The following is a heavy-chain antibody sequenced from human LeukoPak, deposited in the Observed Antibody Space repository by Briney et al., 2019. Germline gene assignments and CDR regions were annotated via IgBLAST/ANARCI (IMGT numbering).Heavy chain of an antibody. CDR1: GFTFSSYT. CDR2: ISSSSSYI. Sequence: GGSLRLSCAASGFTFSSYTMSWVRQAPGKGLEWVSYISSSSSYIYYADSVKGRFTISRDNAENSLYLQMNSLRAEDTAVYYCARGSEGYCSGGGCYYGMDVWGQGTTVTVSS. CDR3: ARGSEGYCSGGGCYYGMDV. D-gene: IGHD2-15*01. V-gene: IGHV3-21*01. J-gene: IGHJ6*01.